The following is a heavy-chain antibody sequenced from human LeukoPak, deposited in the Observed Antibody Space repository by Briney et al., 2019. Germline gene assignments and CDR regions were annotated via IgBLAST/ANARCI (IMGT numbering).Heavy chain of an antibody. D-gene: IGHD1-26*01. J-gene: IGHJ4*02. CDR1: GYSFTSYW. Sequence: GESLKISCKGSGYSFTSYWIGWVRQMPGKGLEWMGIIYPGDSETRYSPSFQGQVTISADKSISTAYLQWNSLKASDTAMYYCARHDEWELRGVDYWGQGTLVTVSS. V-gene: IGHV5-51*01. CDR3: ARHDEWELRGVDY. CDR2: IYPGDSET.